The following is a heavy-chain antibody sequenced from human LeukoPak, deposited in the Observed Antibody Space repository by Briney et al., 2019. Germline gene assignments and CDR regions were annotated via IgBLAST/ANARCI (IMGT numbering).Heavy chain of an antibody. V-gene: IGHV3-33*01. Sequence: PGGSLRLSCAASGFTFRSYDMHWVRQAPGKGLEWVAVVWYDESNKYYVDSVKGRFTISRDNSKNTLYLQMNSLRAEDTALYYCAREDSSGAFDIWGQGTMVTVSS. D-gene: IGHD3-22*01. CDR1: GFTFRSYD. CDR2: VWYDESNK. CDR3: AREDSSGAFDI. J-gene: IGHJ3*02.